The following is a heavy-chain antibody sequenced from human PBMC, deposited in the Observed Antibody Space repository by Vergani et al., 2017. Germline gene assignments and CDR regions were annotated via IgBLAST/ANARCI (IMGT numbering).Heavy chain of an antibody. D-gene: IGHD3-9*01. CDR3: ARDSHSYDILTGYYNRASYYYYGMDV. J-gene: IGHJ6*02. Sequence: EVQLVESGGGLVKPGGSLRLSCAASGFTFSSYSMNWVRQAPGKGLEWVSSISSSSSYIYYADSVKGRFTISRDNAKNSLYLQMNSLRAEDTAVYYCARDSHSYDILTGYYNRASYYYYGMDVWGQGTTVTVSS. CDR1: GFTFSSYS. V-gene: IGHV3-21*01. CDR2: ISSSSSYI.